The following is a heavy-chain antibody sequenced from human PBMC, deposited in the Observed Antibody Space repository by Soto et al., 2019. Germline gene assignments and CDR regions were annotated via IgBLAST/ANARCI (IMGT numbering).Heavy chain of an antibody. J-gene: IGHJ6*02. CDR1: GGTFSSYT. CDR2: IIPILGIA. D-gene: IGHD3-9*01. Sequence: QVQLVQSGAEVKKPGSSVKVSCKASGGTFSSYTISWVRQAPGQGLEWMGRIIPILGIANYAQKFQGRVTITADKSTSTAYMELSSLRSEDTAMYYCARGYFDWSQYYYYYGMDVWGQGTTVTVSS. CDR3: ARGYFDWSQYYYYYGMDV. V-gene: IGHV1-69*02.